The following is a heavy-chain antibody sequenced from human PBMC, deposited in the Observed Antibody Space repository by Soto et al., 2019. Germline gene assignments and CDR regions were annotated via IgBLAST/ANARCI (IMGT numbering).Heavy chain of an antibody. J-gene: IGHJ4*02. D-gene: IGHD5-18*01. CDR3: VRNVDTTRAYYFDY. Sequence: TSETLSLTCTVSGGSISSSSYYWSWIRQPPGKGLEWMGSISYIGSTNYNPSLKSRVTISVDTSNNQFSLKLDSVTAADTAVYYCVRNVDTTRAYYFDYWGPGTLVTVSS. CDR2: ISYIGST. CDR1: GGSISSSSYY. V-gene: IGHV4-61*01.